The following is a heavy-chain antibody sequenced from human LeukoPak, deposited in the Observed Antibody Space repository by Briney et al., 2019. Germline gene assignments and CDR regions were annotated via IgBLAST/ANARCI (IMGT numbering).Heavy chain of an antibody. D-gene: IGHD5-18*01. CDR1: GFTFSSYA. CDR2: ISSNGGST. CDR3: ARDRRSYSYGPLDY. V-gene: IGHV3-64*01. J-gene: IGHJ4*02. Sequence: GGSLRLSCAASGFTFSSYAMHWVRQAPGKGLEYVSAISSNGGSTYYANSVKGRFTISRDNSKNTPYLQMGSLRAEDMAVYYCARDRRSYSYGPLDYWGQGTLVTVSS.